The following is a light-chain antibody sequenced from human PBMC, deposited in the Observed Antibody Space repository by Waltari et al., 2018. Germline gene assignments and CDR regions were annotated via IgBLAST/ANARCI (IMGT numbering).Light chain of an antibody. CDR2: YVS. CDR3: HQTSNLPYT. V-gene: IGKV6-21*01. Sequence: IVLTQSPDFQSVTPKEKVTITCRASQSVGRDLNWYQHRPDQSPNLLITYVSQSFSRVPSRFSGSGSGTDFTLTINSLEAEDAATYYCHQTSNLPYTFGKGTKLEIK. J-gene: IGKJ2*01. CDR1: QSVGRD.